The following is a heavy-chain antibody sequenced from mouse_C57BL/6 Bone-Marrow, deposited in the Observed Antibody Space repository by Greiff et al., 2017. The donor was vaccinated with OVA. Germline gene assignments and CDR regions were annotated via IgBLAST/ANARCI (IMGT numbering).Heavy chain of an antibody. CDR2: ISDGGSYT. CDR3: ARITTVVFDY. V-gene: IGHV5-4*03. D-gene: IGHD1-1*01. CDR1: GFTFSSYA. J-gene: IGHJ2*01. Sequence: EVMLVESGGGLVKPGGSLKLSCAASGFTFSSYAMSWVRQTPEKRLEWVATISDGGSYTYYPDNVQGRFTISRDNAKNNLYMQMSHLKSEDTAMYYCARITTVVFDYWGQGTTLTVSS.